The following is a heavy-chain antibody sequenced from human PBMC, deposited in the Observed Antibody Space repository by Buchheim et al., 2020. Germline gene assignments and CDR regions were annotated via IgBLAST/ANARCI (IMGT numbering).Heavy chain of an antibody. J-gene: IGHJ4*02. CDR2: ISYDGSNK. CDR1: GFTFSSYA. D-gene: IGHD1-26*01. Sequence: QVQLVESGGGVVQPGRSLRLSCAASGFTFSSYAMHWVRQAPGKGLEWVAVISYDGSNKYYADSVKGRFTISRDNSKNTLYLQMNSLRAEDTAVYYCARGETVGATIYYFDYWGQGTL. V-gene: IGHV3-30-3*01. CDR3: ARGETVGATIYYFDY.